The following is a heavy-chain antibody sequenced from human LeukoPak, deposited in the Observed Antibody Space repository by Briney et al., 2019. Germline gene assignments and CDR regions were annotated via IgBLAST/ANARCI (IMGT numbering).Heavy chain of an antibody. CDR3: AKDCSSTSCLWGAFDI. J-gene: IGHJ3*02. CDR1: GFTFDDYA. D-gene: IGHD2-2*01. V-gene: IGHV3-23*01. Sequence: GGSLRLSCAASGFTFDDYAMHWVRQAPGKGLEWVSGISGSGGSTYYADSVKGRFTISRDNSKNTLYLQMNSLRAEDTAVYYCAKDCSSTSCLWGAFDIWGQGTMVTVSS. CDR2: ISGSGGST.